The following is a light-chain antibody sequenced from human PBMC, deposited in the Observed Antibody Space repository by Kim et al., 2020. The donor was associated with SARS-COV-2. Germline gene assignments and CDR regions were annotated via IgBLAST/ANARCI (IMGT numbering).Light chain of an antibody. CDR2: DTS. Sequence: LSPGKRSTLSCSASQSVSSNYLAWYKQKPGQPPRLLIYDTSTRATGIPDRFSGSGSGTDYTLTISRLEPEDFVVYYCQQYGSSPLTFGGGTKLEI. J-gene: IGKJ4*01. CDR3: QQYGSSPLT. V-gene: IGKV3-20*01. CDR1: QSVSSNY.